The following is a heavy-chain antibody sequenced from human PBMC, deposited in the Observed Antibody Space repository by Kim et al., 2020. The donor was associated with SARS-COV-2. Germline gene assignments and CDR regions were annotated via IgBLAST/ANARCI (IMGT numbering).Heavy chain of an antibody. V-gene: IGHV1-18*04. Sequence: ASVKVSYKASGYTFTSYGISWVRQAPGQGLEWMGWISAYNGNTNYAQKLQGRVTMTTDTSTSTAYMELRSLRSDDTAVYYCARDLRSATSPNITIFGVDRFYGMDVWGQGTTVTVSS. CDR1: GYTFTSYG. CDR3: ARDLRSATSPNITIFGVDRFYGMDV. CDR2: ISAYNGNT. J-gene: IGHJ6*02. D-gene: IGHD3-3*01.